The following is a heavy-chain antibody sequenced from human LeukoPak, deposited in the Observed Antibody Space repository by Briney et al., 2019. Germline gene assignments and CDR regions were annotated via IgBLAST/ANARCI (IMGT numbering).Heavy chain of an antibody. D-gene: IGHD5-18*01. Sequence: SETLSLTCTVSGGSISSGSYYWIWIRQPAGKGLEWIGRIYTSGSNNYNPSLKSRVTISVDTSKNQFPLKLSSVTAADTAVYYCARGIQLWLAAGAFDIWGQGTMVTVSS. CDR1: GGSISSGSYY. CDR2: IYTSGSN. V-gene: IGHV4-61*02. CDR3: ARGIQLWLAAGAFDI. J-gene: IGHJ3*02.